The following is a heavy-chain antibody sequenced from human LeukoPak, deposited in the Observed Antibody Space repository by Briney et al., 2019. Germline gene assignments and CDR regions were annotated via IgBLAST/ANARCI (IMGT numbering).Heavy chain of an antibody. CDR3: ARGHIFLAGNEGLDY. Sequence: GASVKVSCKTSGYTFNSFVIHWVRQAPGQRLEWMGWINAANGNTKYSPKFQDRVTITSVTSASTAYMELNSLRFEDTAIYYCARGHIFLAGNEGLDYWGQGTLVTASS. J-gene: IGHJ4*02. D-gene: IGHD3-9*01. CDR1: GYTFNSFV. V-gene: IGHV1-3*01. CDR2: INAANGNT.